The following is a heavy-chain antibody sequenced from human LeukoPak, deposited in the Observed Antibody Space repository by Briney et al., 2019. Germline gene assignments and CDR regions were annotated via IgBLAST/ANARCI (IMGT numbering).Heavy chain of an antibody. CDR3: ARDHGEAAAGVLAPFDY. V-gene: IGHV1-18*01. D-gene: IGHD6-13*01. J-gene: IGHJ4*02. CDR1: GYTFTSYG. CDR2: ISAYNGNT. Sequence: ASVKVSCKASGYTFTSYGICWVRQAPGQGLEWMGWISAYNGNTHYAQNLQGRVTMTTDTSTSTAYMELRSLRSDDTAVYYCARDHGEAAAGVLAPFDYWGQGTLVTVSS.